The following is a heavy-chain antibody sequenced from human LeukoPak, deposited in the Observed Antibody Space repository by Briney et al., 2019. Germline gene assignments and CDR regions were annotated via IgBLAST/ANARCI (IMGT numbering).Heavy chain of an antibody. CDR2: INHSGST. V-gene: IGHV4-34*01. D-gene: IGHD6-13*01. CDR3: ARASRPPVYSSSWYRYYFDY. Sequence: SETLSLTCAVYGGSFSGYYWSWIRQPPGKGLEWIGEINHSGSTNYNPSLKSRVTISVYTSKNQFSLKLSSVTAADTAVYYCARASRPPVYSSSWYRYYFDYWGQGTLVTVSS. J-gene: IGHJ4*02. CDR1: GGSFSGYY.